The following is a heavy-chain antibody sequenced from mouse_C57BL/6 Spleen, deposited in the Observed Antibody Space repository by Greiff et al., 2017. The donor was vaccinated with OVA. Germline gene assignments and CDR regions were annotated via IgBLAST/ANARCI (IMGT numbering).Heavy chain of an antibody. CDR3: VRQGSGYGNYFDY. CDR1: GFSFNTYA. J-gene: IGHJ2*01. Sequence: DAGGGLVQPKGSLKLSCAASGFSFNTYAMNWVRQAPGKGLEWVARIRSKSNNYATYYADSVKDRFTISRDDSESMLYLQMNNLKTEDTAMYYCVRQGSGYGNYFDYWGQGTTLTVSS. CDR2: IRSKSNNYAT. V-gene: IGHV10-1*01. D-gene: IGHD2-10*02.